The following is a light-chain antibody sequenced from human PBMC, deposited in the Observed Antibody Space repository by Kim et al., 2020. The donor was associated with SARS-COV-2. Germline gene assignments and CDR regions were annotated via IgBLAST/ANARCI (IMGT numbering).Light chain of an antibody. CDR1: QSISSDY. CDR2: GAS. Sequence: EIVLTQSPGTLSLSPGERDTLSCRASQSISSDYLAWYQQKHGQATRLLIYGASSRATGIPDRFSGSGSGTHFTLTISRLEPEDFAVYYCQPYCRSEDTFGQGTKLEI. V-gene: IGKV3-20*01. J-gene: IGKJ2*01. CDR3: QPYCRSEDT.